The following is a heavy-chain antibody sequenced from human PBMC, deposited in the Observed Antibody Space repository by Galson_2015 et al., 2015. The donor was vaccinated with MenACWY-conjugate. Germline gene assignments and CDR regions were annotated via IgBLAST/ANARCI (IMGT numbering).Heavy chain of an antibody. V-gene: IGHV2-70*11. CDR2: IDWDDDK. J-gene: IGHJ4*02. D-gene: IGHD6-19*01. CDR3: ARILGRVAGGYYFDY. Sequence: PALVKPTQTLTLTCTFSGFSLSTSGMCVSWIRQPPGKALEWLARIDWDDDKYYSTSLKTRLTISKDTSKNQVVLTMTNMDPVDTATYYCARILGRVAGGYYFDYWGQGTLVTVSS. CDR1: GFSLSTSGMC.